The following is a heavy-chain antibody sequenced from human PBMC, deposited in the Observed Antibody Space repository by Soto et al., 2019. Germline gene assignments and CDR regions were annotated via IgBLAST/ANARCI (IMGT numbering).Heavy chain of an antibody. J-gene: IGHJ5*02. CDR3: ASIAVAEGFDP. CDR2: IHSGGNT. Sequence: EVQLVETGGGLIQPGGSLRLSCAASGFSISINYMSWVRQAPGKGLEWVSIIHSGGNTDYADSVKGRFTVSRDNSKSTVYLQMNSLRAEDTAIYYCASIAVAEGFDPWGQGTLVTVSS. CDR1: GFSISINY. D-gene: IGHD6-19*01. V-gene: IGHV3-53*02.